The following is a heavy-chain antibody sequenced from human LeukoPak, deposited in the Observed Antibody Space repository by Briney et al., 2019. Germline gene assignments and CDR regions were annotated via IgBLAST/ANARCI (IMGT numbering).Heavy chain of an antibody. D-gene: IGHD3-22*01. V-gene: IGHV4-34*01. J-gene: IGHJ4*02. CDR3: AASYYDSSGVDY. CDR1: GGSFSGYY. CDR2: INHSGST. Sequence: SETLSLTCAVYGGSFSGYYWSWIRQPPGKGLEWIGEINHSGSTNYNPSLKSRVTISVDTSKNRFSLKLSSVTAADTAVYYCAASYYDSSGVDYWGQGTLVTVSS.